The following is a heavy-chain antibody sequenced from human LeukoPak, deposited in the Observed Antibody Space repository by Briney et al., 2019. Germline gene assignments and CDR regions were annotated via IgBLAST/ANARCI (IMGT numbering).Heavy chain of an antibody. CDR2: ISGIACST. CDR1: GFIFSNYA. J-gene: IGHJ4*02. CDR3: ANWHDSSGSPNTDY. D-gene: IGHD3-22*01. V-gene: IGHV3-23*01. Sequence: GPLILSCAASGFIFSNYAMSLGRPAPGKGQGLVSTISGIACSTYYADSVKGRFTISRNNSKNTLYLQMNRLRAEDTAVYYCANWHDSSGSPNTDYWGQGTLVTVSS.